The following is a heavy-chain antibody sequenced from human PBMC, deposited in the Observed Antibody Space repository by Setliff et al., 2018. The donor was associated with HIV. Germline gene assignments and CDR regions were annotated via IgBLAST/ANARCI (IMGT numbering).Heavy chain of an antibody. J-gene: IGHJ6*03. CDR2: AYFLGIM. CDR1: GASILCSGGHF. V-gene: IGHV4-39*01. CDR3: ARLEYYYYMDV. Sequence: SETLSLTCTVSGASILCSGGHFWGWLRQPPGRGLEWIGSAYFLGIMYLNPSLKSRVTVSIDTSKNQFPLKLSSVTAADTAVYYCARLEYYYYMDVWGNGTTVTVSS.